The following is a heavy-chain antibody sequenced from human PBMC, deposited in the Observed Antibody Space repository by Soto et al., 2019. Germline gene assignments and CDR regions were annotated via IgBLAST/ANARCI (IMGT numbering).Heavy chain of an antibody. J-gene: IGHJ4*02. V-gene: IGHV4-31*03. CDR2: IYYSGST. D-gene: IGHD5-12*01. CDR3: ARGKWLRFPIDY. Sequence: QVQLQESGPGLVKPSQTLSLTCTVSGGSISSGGYYWSWIRQHPGKGLEWIGYIYYSGSTYYNPSLKSRVTISVDTSKNQFSLKLSSVTAADTAGYYCARGKWLRFPIDYWGQGTLVTVSS. CDR1: GGSISSGGYY.